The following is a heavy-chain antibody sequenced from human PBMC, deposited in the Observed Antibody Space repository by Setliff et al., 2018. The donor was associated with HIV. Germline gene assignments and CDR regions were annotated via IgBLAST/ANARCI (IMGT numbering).Heavy chain of an antibody. Sequence: PGGSLRLSCAASRFIFRDYNMNWVRQAPGKGLEWVSSISSSSSYISYADSVKGRFTISRDNAKNSLYLQMNSLRAEDTAVYYCAGGQLGAWGYYYSYMDVWGKGTTVTVSS. V-gene: IGHV3-21*06. J-gene: IGHJ6*03. CDR2: ISSSSSYI. CDR1: RFIFRDYN. CDR3: AGGQLGAWGYYYSYMDV. D-gene: IGHD6-13*01.